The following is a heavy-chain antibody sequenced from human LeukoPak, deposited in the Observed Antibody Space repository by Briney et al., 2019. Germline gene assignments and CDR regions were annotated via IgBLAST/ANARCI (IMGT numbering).Heavy chain of an antibody. Sequence: PGGSLRLSCAASGFTFDDYAMHWVRQAPGKGLEWVSGISWNSGSIGYADSVKGRFTISRDNAKNPLYLQMNSLRAEDTALYYCAKDIGITIFGVVIIWGQGTLVTVSS. CDR3: AKDIGITIFGVVII. J-gene: IGHJ4*02. D-gene: IGHD3-3*01. CDR1: GFTFDDYA. V-gene: IGHV3-9*01. CDR2: ISWNSGSI.